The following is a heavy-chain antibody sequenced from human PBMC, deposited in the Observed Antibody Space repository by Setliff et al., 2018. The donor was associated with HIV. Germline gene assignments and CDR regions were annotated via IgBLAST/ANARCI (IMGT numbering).Heavy chain of an antibody. Sequence: PSETLSLTCTVSGGSISSRNFYWGWIRQPPGKGLQWIGSIYYRGSTYYNPSLKSRVTISVDTSKNQFSLKLSSVTAADTALYYCARGRYRSRWYASDHYYIDVWGKGTTVTVSS. V-gene: IGHV4-39*01. J-gene: IGHJ6*03. D-gene: IGHD6-13*01. CDR1: GGSISSRNFY. CDR3: ARGRYRSRWYASDHYYIDV. CDR2: IYYRGST.